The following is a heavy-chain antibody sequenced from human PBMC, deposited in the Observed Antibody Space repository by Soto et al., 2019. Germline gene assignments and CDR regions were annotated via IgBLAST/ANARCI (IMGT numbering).Heavy chain of an antibody. Sequence: GGSLRLSCAASGFTFSSYAMSWVRQAPGKGLEWVSAINGSGGSTYYADSVKGRFTISRDNSKNTLYLQMNSLRAEDTAVYYCATRGTYSSGWYQKSFVYWGQGTLVTVSS. CDR3: ATRGTYSSGWYQKSFVY. J-gene: IGHJ4*02. CDR1: GFTFSSYA. V-gene: IGHV3-23*01. D-gene: IGHD6-19*01. CDR2: INGSGGST.